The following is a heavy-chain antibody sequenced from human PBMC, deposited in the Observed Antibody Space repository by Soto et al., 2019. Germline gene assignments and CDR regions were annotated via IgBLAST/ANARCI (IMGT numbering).Heavy chain of an antibody. CDR3: VREPWGFSGTWYDY. CDR1: GFSFRSYW. V-gene: IGHV3-74*01. Sequence: GGSLRLSCEGSGFSFRSYWMHWVRQAPGKGLVWVARISFDGNISNYADSVKGRFTITRDNARNTVYLQMNSLRAEDTAVYFCVREPWGFSGTWYDYWGHATLVPVSS. CDR2: ISFDGNIS. D-gene: IGHD6-25*01. J-gene: IGHJ5*01.